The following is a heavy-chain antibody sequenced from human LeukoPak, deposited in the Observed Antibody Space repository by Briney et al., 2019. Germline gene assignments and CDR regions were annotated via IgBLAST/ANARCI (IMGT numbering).Heavy chain of an antibody. J-gene: IGHJ4*02. V-gene: IGHV4-59*01. CDR2: ISHKGTT. CDR1: GGSISGYY. Sequence: SETLSLTCTVSGGSISGYYWSWIRQPPGKGLEWIGFISHKGTTRYNPSLKSRITISVDTSKNQFSLKLTSVTAADTAVYYCARELVGCRVYFDNWGQGTLVTVSS. D-gene: IGHD1-26*01. CDR3: ARELVGCRVYFDN.